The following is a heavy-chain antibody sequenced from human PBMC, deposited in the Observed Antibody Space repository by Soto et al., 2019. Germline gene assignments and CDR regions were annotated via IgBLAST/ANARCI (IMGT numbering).Heavy chain of an antibody. CDR2: IIPIFGTA. J-gene: IGHJ6*02. Sequence: QVQLVQSGAEVQKPGSSVKVSCKASGGTFSSYAISWVRQAPGQGLEWMGGIIPIFGTANYAQKFQGRVTITADESPSTAYMELSSLRAEDTAVYYWARDLFSGSGQGYYYDGMDVWGQGTTVTVSS. CDR3: ARDLFSGSGQGYYYDGMDV. V-gene: IGHV1-69*01. D-gene: IGHD3-10*01. CDR1: GGTFSSYA.